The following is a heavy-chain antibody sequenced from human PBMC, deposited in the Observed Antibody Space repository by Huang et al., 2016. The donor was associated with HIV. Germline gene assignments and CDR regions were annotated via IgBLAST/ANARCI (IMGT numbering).Heavy chain of an antibody. CDR1: GGSISSHY. Sequence: QVQLQESDPGLVKPSETLSLTCTVSGGSISSHYWSWIRQPPGKGLEWIGSIYYSGSTNYNPSLKSRVTISVDTSKNQFSLKLSSVTAADTAVYYCARDTMVRGFDYWGQGTLVTVSS. CDR3: ARDTMVRGFDY. CDR2: IYYSGST. J-gene: IGHJ4*02. D-gene: IGHD3-10*01. V-gene: IGHV4-59*11.